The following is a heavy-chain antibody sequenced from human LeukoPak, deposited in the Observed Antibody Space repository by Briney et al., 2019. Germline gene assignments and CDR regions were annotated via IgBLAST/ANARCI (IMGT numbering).Heavy chain of an antibody. D-gene: IGHD3-16*01. Sequence: GGSLRLSCAASGFTFSGFGIHWVRQAPGKGLEWVAVISYDGSDKYYADSVKGRFTISRDNSKNTLYLQMNSLRAEDTAVYYCAKDWTPPGEEAAFDIWGQGTMVTVSS. CDR3: AKDWTPPGEEAAFDI. CDR2: ISYDGSDK. J-gene: IGHJ3*02. CDR1: GFTFSGFG. V-gene: IGHV3-30*18.